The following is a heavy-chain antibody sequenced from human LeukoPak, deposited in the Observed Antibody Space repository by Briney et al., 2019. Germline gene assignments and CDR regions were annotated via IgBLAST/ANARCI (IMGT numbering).Heavy chain of an antibody. Sequence: ASVKVSCKASGYTFTIYNINWVRQAPGQGLEWMGWISAYNGDTNFAQNFQGRVTMTTGTSTSTAYMELRSLRSDDTAVYYCARDYYDNSGYYSHTGGYWGQGTLVTVSS. CDR1: GYTFTIYN. D-gene: IGHD3-22*01. CDR2: ISAYNGDT. J-gene: IGHJ4*02. CDR3: ARDYYDNSGYYSHTGGY. V-gene: IGHV1-18*01.